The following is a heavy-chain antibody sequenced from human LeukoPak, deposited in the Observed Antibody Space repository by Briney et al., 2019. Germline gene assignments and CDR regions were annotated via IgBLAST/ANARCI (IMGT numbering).Heavy chain of an antibody. CDR1: GGSISRHY. J-gene: IGHJ4*02. D-gene: IGHD6-19*01. CDR3: ARGYSSGWYYFDY. Sequence: SETLSLTCTVSGGSISRHYLNWIRQPPGKGLEWVGYIDYSGSTDYNPSLKSRVTFSVDTSKKQFSLKLSSVAAAGTAVYYCARGYSSGWYYFDYWGQGTLVTVSS. CDR2: IDYSGST. V-gene: IGHV4-59*11.